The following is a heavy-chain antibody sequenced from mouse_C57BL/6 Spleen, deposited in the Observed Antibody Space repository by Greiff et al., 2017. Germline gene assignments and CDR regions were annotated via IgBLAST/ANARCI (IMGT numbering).Heavy chain of an antibody. CDR3: ARGFITTVVGYFDV. CDR2: INPGSGGT. D-gene: IGHD1-1*01. CDR1: GYAFTNYL. Sequence: VHLVESGAELVRPGTSVKVSCKASGYAFTNYLIEWVKQRPGQGLEWIGVINPGSGGTNYNEKFKGKATLTADKSSSTAYMQLSSLSSEDSAVYVWARGFITTVVGYFDVGGTGTTGTVSS. J-gene: IGHJ1*03. V-gene: IGHV1-54*01.